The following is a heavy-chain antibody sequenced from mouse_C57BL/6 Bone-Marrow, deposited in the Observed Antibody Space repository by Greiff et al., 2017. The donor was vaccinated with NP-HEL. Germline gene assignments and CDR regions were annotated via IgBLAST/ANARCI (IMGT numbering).Heavy chain of an antibody. J-gene: IGHJ4*01. Sequence: QVQLQQSGAELVRPGASVTLSCKASGYTFTDYEMHWVKQTPVHGLEWIGAIDPETGGTAYNQKFKGKAILTADKSSSTADMELRSLTSEDSAVYYCVYSQYAMDYWGQGTSVTVSS. CDR1: GYTFTDYE. V-gene: IGHV1-15*01. CDR2: IDPETGGT. D-gene: IGHD2-12*01. CDR3: VYSQYAMDY.